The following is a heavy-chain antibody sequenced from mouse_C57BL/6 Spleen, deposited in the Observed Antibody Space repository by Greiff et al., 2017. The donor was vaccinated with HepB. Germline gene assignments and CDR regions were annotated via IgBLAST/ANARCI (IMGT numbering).Heavy chain of an antibody. Sequence: EVKVVESGGGLVQPGASLRLSCAASGFTFTDYSMSWVRQPPGKAPEWLALIRNKANGYTTEYTASVKGRFTISRDNSQNILYLQMNTLRAEDSATYYCVKAVSYGGSYTWFAYWGQGTLVTVSA. V-gene: IGHV7-4*01. CDR2: IRNKANGYTT. J-gene: IGHJ3*01. CDR3: VKAVSYGGSYTWFAY. D-gene: IGHD1-1*01. CDR1: GFTFTDYS.